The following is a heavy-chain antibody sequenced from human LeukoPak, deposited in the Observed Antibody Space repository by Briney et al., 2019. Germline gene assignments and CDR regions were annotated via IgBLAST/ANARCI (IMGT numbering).Heavy chain of an antibody. D-gene: IGHD3-3*01. CDR2: IPGNSRYM. CDR1: GFTFSTYS. CDR3: ARGGAFGVDRNDY. J-gene: IGHJ4*02. V-gene: IGHV3-21*06. Sequence: GGSLRLSCAASGFTFSTYSMTWVRQAPGKGLEWVSSIPGNSRYMYYADSVKGRFTISRDNARSSVFLQMSSLTAEDTAVYYCARGGAFGVDRNDYWGQGTLVTVSS.